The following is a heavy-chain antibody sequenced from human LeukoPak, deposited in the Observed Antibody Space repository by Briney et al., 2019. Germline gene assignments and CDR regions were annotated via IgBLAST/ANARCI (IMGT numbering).Heavy chain of an antibody. CDR1: GFAFSGYW. Sequence: PGGSLRLSCAASGFAFSGYWMHWVRQAPGKGLVWVSCINSDVSSTSYADSVKGRFTISRDDAKNTMYLQMNSLRAEDTAVYYCYIYGSGSYCIADYWGQETLV. CDR3: YIYGSGSYCIADY. J-gene: IGHJ4*02. D-gene: IGHD3-10*01. V-gene: IGHV3-74*01. CDR2: INSDVSST.